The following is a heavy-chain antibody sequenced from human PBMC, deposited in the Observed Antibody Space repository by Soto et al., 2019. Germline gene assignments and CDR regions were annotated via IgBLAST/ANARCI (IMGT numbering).Heavy chain of an antibody. V-gene: IGHV3-23*01. CDR1: GFTFSRYA. J-gene: IGHJ4*02. Sequence: PGGSLRLSCAASGFTFSRYAMSWVRQAPGRGLDWVSGITGSGSITYYAASVKGRFTISRDHSKNTVYLQMNSLRAEDTALYYCAKDRLGGNFDYWGQGTQVTVSS. CDR3: AKDRLGGNFDY. CDR2: ITGSGSIT.